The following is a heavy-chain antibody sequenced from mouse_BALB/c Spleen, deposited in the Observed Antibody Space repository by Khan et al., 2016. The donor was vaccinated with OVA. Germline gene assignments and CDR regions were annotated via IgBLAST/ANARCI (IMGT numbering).Heavy chain of an antibody. Sequence: EVELVESGGDSVKPGGSLKLSCAASGFTFSDYYMYWVRQTPGKRLEWVATISDGGGYTYYVDSVKGRFTISRDDAKNNLYLQMSSLKSEDTAMYCSARGCYGGAFAYGGQGTLVTVSA. V-gene: IGHV5-4*02. CDR1: GFTFSDYY. D-gene: IGHD1-1*02. CDR3: ARGCYGGAFAY. J-gene: IGHJ3*01. CDR2: ISDGGGYT.